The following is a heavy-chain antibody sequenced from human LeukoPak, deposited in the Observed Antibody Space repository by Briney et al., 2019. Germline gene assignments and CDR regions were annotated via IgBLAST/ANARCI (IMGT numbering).Heavy chain of an antibody. CDR3: ARDVVITFGGVIVPDGY. CDR2: IIPILGIA. Sequence: GASVKVSCKASGGTFSSYAISWVRQAPGQGLEWMGRIIPILGIANYAQKFQGRVTITADKSTSTAYMELSSLRSEDTAVYYCARDVVITFGGVIVPDGYWGQGTLVTVSS. D-gene: IGHD3-16*02. J-gene: IGHJ4*02. V-gene: IGHV1-69*04. CDR1: GGTFSSYA.